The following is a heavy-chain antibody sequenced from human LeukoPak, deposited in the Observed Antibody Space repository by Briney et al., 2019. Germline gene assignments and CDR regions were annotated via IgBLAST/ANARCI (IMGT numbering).Heavy chain of an antibody. D-gene: IGHD6-13*01. Sequence: ASVKVSCKASGYTFTGYYMHWVRQAPGQGLEWMGWINPNSGGTNYAQKFQGRVTMTRDTSISTAYMELSRLRSDDTAVYYCARDIAAAGGDDAFDIWGQGTMVTVSS. CDR3: ARDIAAAGGDDAFDI. V-gene: IGHV1-2*02. CDR1: GYTFTGYY. J-gene: IGHJ3*02. CDR2: INPNSGGT.